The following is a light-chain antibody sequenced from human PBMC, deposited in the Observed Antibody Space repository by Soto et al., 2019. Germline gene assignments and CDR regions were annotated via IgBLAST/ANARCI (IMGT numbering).Light chain of an antibody. Sequence: EIVLTQSPGTLSLSPGERAALSCRASQSVGNNFLGWYQQKPGQSPRHLIYHASNRATGIPDRFSGTASGTDFTLTMSRLEPEGFGVYFCPQYASAPLTFGGGTKVAIK. CDR3: PQYASAPLT. J-gene: IGKJ4*01. CDR1: QSVGNNF. V-gene: IGKV3-20*01. CDR2: HAS.